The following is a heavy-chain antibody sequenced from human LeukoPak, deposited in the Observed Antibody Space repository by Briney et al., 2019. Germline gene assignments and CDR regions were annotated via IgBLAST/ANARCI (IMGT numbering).Heavy chain of an antibody. V-gene: IGHV1-69*13. Sequence: ASVKVSCKASGGTFSSYAISWVRQAPGQGLEWMGGIIPIFGTANYAQKFQGRVTITADESTSTAYMELSSLRSEDTAVYYCASPRDGYSYGYFDYWGQGTLVTVSS. J-gene: IGHJ4*02. CDR1: GGTFSSYA. D-gene: IGHD5-24*01. CDR2: IIPIFGTA. CDR3: ASPRDGYSYGYFDY.